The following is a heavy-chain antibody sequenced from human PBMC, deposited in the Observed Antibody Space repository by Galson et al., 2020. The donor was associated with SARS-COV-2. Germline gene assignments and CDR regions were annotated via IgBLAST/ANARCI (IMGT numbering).Heavy chain of an antibody. Sequence: GGSLRLSCAASGFTFSSYAMHWVRQTPGKGLEWVAVIWNDGSNKYYADSVKGRFTISRDNSKNTLYVQMNSLRAEDTAVYYCAKDILDGYKGWNDAFDIWGQGTMVTASS. D-gene: IGHD5-12*01. CDR3: AKDILDGYKGWNDAFDI. CDR2: IWNDGSNK. J-gene: IGHJ3*02. V-gene: IGHV3-33*06. CDR1: GFTFSSYA.